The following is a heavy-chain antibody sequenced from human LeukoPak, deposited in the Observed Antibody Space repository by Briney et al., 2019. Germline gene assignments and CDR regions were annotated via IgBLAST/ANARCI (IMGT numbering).Heavy chain of an antibody. Sequence: SQTLSLTCTVSGGSISSGDYYWSWIRQPPGKGLEWIGYFYYSGSTYYNPSLKSRVTISVDTSKNQFSLKLSSVTAADTAVYYCARVENGVFGYGSGSFDYWGQGTLVTVSS. D-gene: IGHD3-10*01. CDR3: ARVENGVFGYGSGSFDY. CDR1: GGSISSGDYY. J-gene: IGHJ4*02. CDR2: FYYSGST. V-gene: IGHV4-30-4*01.